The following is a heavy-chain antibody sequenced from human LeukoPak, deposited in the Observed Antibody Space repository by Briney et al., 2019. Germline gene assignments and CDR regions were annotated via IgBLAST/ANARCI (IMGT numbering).Heavy chain of an antibody. V-gene: IGHV3-7*01. CDR2: IRGDASRL. CDR3: ARDRDYCSSDRCYDVFDI. J-gene: IGHJ3*02. D-gene: IGHD6-19*01. CDR1: GFTFSSHW. Sequence: GGSLRLSCTGSGFTFSSHWMSWVRQAPGKGLEWVANIRGDASRLYYVDSVKGRFTISRDNAKNSLYLQMSNLRAEDTSVYYCARDRDYCSSDRCYDVFDIWGQGTMVTVSS.